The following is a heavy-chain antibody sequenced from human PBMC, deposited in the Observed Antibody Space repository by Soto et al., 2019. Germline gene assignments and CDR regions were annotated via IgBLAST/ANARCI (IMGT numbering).Heavy chain of an antibody. V-gene: IGHV1-69*01. D-gene: IGHD5-18*01. CDR3: AAVDSGDTGDH. CDR1: GDTLSTHG. Sequence: QVQLVQSGAEVKKPGSSVKVSCKASGDTLSTHGISWVRQAPGQGLEWMGGTIPMIGTTDYAEKFQGRVTITADESTTTSYMELSSLRPDDSAVYYWAAVDSGDTGDHWGQGTLLAVS. J-gene: IGHJ4*02. CDR2: TIPMIGTT.